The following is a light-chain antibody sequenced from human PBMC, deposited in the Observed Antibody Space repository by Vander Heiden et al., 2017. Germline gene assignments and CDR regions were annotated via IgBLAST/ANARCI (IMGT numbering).Light chain of an antibody. Sequence: QSVLTQPPSVSGTPAQRVTLSCTGTSSNIGAGYDLHWYLQLPGTALKLLMCGNSNRPSGVPDRFSGSKSGTSASLAITGLQAEDEADYYCQSYDSSLSGSIFGGGTKLTVL. V-gene: IGLV1-40*01. J-gene: IGLJ2*01. CDR2: GNS. CDR3: QSYDSSLSGSI. CDR1: SSNIGAGYD.